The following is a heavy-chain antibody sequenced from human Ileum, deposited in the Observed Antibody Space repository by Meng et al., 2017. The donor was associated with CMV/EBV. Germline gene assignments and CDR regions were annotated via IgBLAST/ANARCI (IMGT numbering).Heavy chain of an antibody. J-gene: IGHJ4*02. D-gene: IGHD1-14*01. CDR3: ARGQDNHKGGVH. CDR1: DASFSDFY. Sequence: VLPQLWGGGLLKPSETLSLTCDVYDASFSDFYWSWTRHPPGKGLEWIGEIHPSGSTHYNPSLESRVSISVHMSNNQFSLKVSSVTAADTAVYYCARGQDNHKGGVHWGQGTLVTVSS. V-gene: IGHV4-34*01. CDR2: IHPSGST.